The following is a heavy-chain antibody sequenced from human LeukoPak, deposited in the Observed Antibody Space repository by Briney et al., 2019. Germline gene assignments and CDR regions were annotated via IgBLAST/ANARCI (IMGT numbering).Heavy chain of an antibody. V-gene: IGHV3-15*01. J-gene: IGHJ5*02. CDR1: GFTFSGHS. CDR2: IKSKTDGGTT. CDR3: TTDAWSPHGHPTDYGDYAPNWFDP. D-gene: IGHD4-17*01. Sequence: GGSLRLSCAASGFTFSGHSMTWVRQAPGKGLEWVGRIKSKTDGGTTDYAAPVKGRFTISRDDSKNTLYLQMNSLKTEDTAVYYCTTDAWSPHGHPTDYGDYAPNWFDPWGQGTLVTVSS.